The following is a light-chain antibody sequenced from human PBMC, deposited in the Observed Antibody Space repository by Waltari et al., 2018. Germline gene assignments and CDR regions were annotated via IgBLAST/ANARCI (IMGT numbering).Light chain of an antibody. CDR3: QQYENFPVT. J-gene: IGKJ5*01. CDR2: DTS. CDR1: QDLSNS. Sequence: DIQVTQSPSSLSASAGERVTITCQASQDLSNSLNWYQQKPGKAPKLLIYDTSHLQTGVPSRFSGTGGGTDFTFTISSLQPEDIATYYCQQYENFPVTFGQGTRLEIK. V-gene: IGKV1-33*01.